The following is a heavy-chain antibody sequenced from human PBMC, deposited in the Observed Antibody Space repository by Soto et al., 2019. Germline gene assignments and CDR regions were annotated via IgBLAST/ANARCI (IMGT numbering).Heavy chain of an antibody. J-gene: IGHJ4*02. Sequence: QVQLVQSGAEVKKPGSSVKVSCKASGGIFSTYAISWLRQAPGQGLEWMGGIIPIFGTPKYAQRFQGRVTITADESTTTSYMELSRLKSEDTAVYYCARCRDDYGSGNYCQLMDFWGQGTLVTVSS. CDR3: ARCRDDYGSGNYCQLMDF. CDR2: IIPIFGTP. V-gene: IGHV1-69*01. D-gene: IGHD3-10*01. CDR1: GGIFSTYA.